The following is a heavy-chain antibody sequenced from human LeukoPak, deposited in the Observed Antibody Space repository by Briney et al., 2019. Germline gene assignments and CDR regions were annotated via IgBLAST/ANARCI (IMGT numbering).Heavy chain of an antibody. V-gene: IGHV4-34*01. CDR1: GGSFSGYY. CDR3: ARHNRCGGDCYGSFQH. Sequence: SETLSLTCAVYGGSFSGYYWSWIRQPPGKGLEWIGDINHSGSTNYNPSLKSRVTISVDTSKNQFSLKLSSVTAADTAVYYCARHNRCGGDCYGSFQHWGQGTLVTVSS. CDR2: INHSGST. D-gene: IGHD2-21*01. J-gene: IGHJ1*01.